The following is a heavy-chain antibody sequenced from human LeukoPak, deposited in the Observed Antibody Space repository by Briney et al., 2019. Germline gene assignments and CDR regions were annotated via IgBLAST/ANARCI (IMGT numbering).Heavy chain of an antibody. CDR1: GYSSSNDYY. CDR3: ARRLRSRGSYFFDY. V-gene: IGHV4-38-2*01. J-gene: IGHJ4*02. CDR2: IYDSGST. D-gene: IGHD3-10*01. Sequence: SALLFITCAAAGYSSSNDYYWGWIRQAPGMGLEGIGCIYDSGSTYYNPSLKSRVTISVDTSKNQFSLKLSSVTAADTAVYYCARRLRSRGSYFFDYWGQGTLVTVSS.